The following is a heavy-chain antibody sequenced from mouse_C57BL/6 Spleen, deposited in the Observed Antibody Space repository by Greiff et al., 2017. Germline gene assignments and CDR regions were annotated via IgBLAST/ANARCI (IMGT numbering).Heavy chain of an antibody. V-gene: IGHV1-50*01. CDR2: IDPSDSYT. CDR3: AREGN. CDR1: GYTFTSYW. Sequence: QVQLQQPGAELVKPGASVKLSCKASGYTFTSYWLQWVKQRPGQGLEWIGEIDPSDSYTNYNQKFKGKATLTVDTSSSTAYMQLSSVTSEDSAGYYCAREGNWGQGTTLTVSA. J-gene: IGHJ2*01.